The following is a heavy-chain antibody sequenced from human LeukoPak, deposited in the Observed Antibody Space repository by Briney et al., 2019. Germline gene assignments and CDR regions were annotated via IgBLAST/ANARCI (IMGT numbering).Heavy chain of an antibody. Sequence: ASVKVSCKASGYTFTGYDVHWVRQAPGQGLEWMGWINRNSGGTKYAQKFQGRVTMTRDTFINTAYMELSRLSSDDTAAYYCARDAYISSSVLDTDVWGQGTTVIVSS. CDR1: GYTFTGYD. CDR3: ARDAYISSSVLDTDV. V-gene: IGHV1-2*02. J-gene: IGHJ6*02. D-gene: IGHD2-21*01. CDR2: INRNSGGT.